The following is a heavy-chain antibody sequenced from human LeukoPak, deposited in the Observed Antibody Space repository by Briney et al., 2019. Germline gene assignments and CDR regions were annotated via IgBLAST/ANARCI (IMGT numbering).Heavy chain of an antibody. Sequence: PGGSLRLSCAASGFTFSSIAMNWVRQAPGKGLEWVSGISGSGGSTFYGNGGSTYYADSVKGRLIISRDNSKNTLYLQMNNLRAEDTAVYYCAKGSIAVAGKGYYSYMDVWGKGTTVTVSS. V-gene: IGHV3-23*01. CDR3: AKGSIAVAGKGYYSYMDV. CDR2: ISGSGGSTFYGNGGST. D-gene: IGHD6-19*01. CDR1: GFTFSSIA. J-gene: IGHJ6*03.